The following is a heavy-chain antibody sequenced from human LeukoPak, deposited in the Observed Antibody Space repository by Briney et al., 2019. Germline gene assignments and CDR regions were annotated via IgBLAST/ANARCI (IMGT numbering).Heavy chain of an antibody. D-gene: IGHD5-18*01. J-gene: IGHJ2*01. Sequence: SETLSLTCTVSGGSISSYYWSWIRLPPGKGLEWIGYIYYSGSTNYNPSLKSRVTISVDTSKNQFSLKLSSVTAADTAVYYCARGGSSYGQGSYWYFDLWGRGTLVTVSS. CDR3: ARGGSSYGQGSYWYFDL. V-gene: IGHV4-59*01. CDR2: IYYSGST. CDR1: GGSISSYY.